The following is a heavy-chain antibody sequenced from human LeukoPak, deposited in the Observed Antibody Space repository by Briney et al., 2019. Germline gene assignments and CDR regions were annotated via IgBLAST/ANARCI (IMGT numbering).Heavy chain of an antibody. D-gene: IGHD6-13*01. CDR2: IIPILGIA. CDR1: RGTFSSYA. CDR3: ARSIAAAGTPGMDV. Sequence: SVKVSCKASRGTFSSYAISWVRQAPGQGLEWMGRIIPILGIANYAQKFQGRVTITADKSTSTAYMELSSLRSEDTAVYYCARSIAAAGTPGMDVWGQGTTVTVSS. V-gene: IGHV1-69*04. J-gene: IGHJ6*02.